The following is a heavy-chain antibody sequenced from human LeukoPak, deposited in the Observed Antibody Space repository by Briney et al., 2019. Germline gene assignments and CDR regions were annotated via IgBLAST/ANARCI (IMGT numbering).Heavy chain of an antibody. CDR3: AKDIRAAAYWFDP. J-gene: IGHJ5*02. Sequence: GGSLRLSCAASGFPFDDYAMQGLRQSPGRGREGVSRIRGDGRTPYYADSVKGRLIISRDKSKNSLYLQMNSLRPEDTALYYCAKDIRAAAYWFDPWGQGTLVTVSS. CDR2: IRGDGRTP. V-gene: IGHV3-43*02. D-gene: IGHD6-13*01. CDR1: GFPFDDYA.